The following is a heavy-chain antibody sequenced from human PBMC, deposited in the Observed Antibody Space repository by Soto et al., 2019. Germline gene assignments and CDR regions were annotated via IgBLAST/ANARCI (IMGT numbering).Heavy chain of an antibody. CDR2: ISESGST. J-gene: IGHJ4*02. Sequence: QVQLQQWGAGLVKPSETLSLSCAVYGQSFSGHSWAWIRQPPGKGLEWIGEISESGSTYYNPSLKGRVTISTVTSKNQFSLKLNSVTAADTAAYFCARGSGIVALPGELEDVNYDFWGQGTLVNVSS. CDR3: ARGSGIVALPGELEDVNYDF. CDR1: GQSFSGHS. D-gene: IGHD1-1*01. V-gene: IGHV4-34*01.